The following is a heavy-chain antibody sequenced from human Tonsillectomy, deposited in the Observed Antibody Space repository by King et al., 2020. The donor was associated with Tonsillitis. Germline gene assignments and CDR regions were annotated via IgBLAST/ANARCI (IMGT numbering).Heavy chain of an antibody. J-gene: IGHJ4*02. CDR2: ISYDGSNK. CDR3: AREAGLTYFDY. CDR1: GFTFSSYA. Sequence: VQLVESGGGVVQPGRSLRLSCAASGFTFSSYAMHWVRQAPGKGLEWVAVISYDGSNKYYADSVKGRFTISRDNSKNTLYLQMNSLGAEDTAVYYCAREAGLTYFDYWGQGTLVTVSS. V-gene: IGHV3-30*04. D-gene: IGHD3-10*01.